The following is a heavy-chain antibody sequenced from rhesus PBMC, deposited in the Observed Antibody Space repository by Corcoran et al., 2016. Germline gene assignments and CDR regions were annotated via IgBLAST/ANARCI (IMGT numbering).Heavy chain of an antibody. CDR3: ARTLNLGCFDY. J-gene: IGHJ4*01. CDR1: GGSLSGYY. V-gene: IGHV4-165*02. D-gene: IGHD2-33*01. Sequence: QVQLQESGPGLVKASETLSLTFAVSGGSLSGYYWKRIRQPPGKGLEWLGYFGCGSGSTYYDPSLKRRVPISTDTSRNQFSMKLSSVTAADTAVYYCARTLNLGCFDYWGQGVLVTVSS. CDR2: FGCGSGST.